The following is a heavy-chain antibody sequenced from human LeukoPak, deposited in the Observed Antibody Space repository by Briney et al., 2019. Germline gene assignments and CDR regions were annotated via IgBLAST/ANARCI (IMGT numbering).Heavy chain of an antibody. V-gene: IGHV1-46*01. J-gene: IGHJ4*02. CDR3: ARYSSSWYDSVYFDY. CDR1: GYTFTSYY. D-gene: IGHD6-13*01. CDR2: INPSGGST. Sequence: ASVKVSCKASGYTFTSYYMHWVRQAPGQGLEWMGIINPSGGSTSYAQKFQGRVTMTRDMSTSTVYMELSSLRSEDTAVYYCARYSSSWYDSVYFDYWGQGTLVTVSS.